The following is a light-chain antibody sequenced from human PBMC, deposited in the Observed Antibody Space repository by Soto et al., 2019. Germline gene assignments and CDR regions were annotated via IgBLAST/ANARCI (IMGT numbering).Light chain of an antibody. CDR2: SAS. CDR1: QSISTE. J-gene: IGKJ2*01. Sequence: EIVMTQSPATLSVSPGERATLSCRASQSISTELAWYQQKPGQPPRLLIYSASTRATGVPARFTGSASGSEFTLTISGLQSEDFAVYYCQQGTNWPLTFGKGTRLEI. V-gene: IGKV3-15*01. CDR3: QQGTNWPLT.